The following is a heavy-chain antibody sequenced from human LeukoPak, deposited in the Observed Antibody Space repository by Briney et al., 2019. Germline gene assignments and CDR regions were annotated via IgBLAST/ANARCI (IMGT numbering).Heavy chain of an antibody. J-gene: IGHJ6*03. CDR2: IIPILGIA. Sequence: SVKVSCKASGGTFSSYTVSWVRQAPGQGLEWMGRIIPILGIANYAQKFQGRVTITADKSTSTAYMELSSLRSEDTAVYYCARELDPNHTFATPLSSTYYDFWSGYLPPLYYYYMDVWGKGTTVTVSS. CDR1: GGTFSSYT. CDR3: ARELDPNHTFATPLSSTYYDFWSGYLPPLYYYYMDV. V-gene: IGHV1-69*04. D-gene: IGHD3-3*01.